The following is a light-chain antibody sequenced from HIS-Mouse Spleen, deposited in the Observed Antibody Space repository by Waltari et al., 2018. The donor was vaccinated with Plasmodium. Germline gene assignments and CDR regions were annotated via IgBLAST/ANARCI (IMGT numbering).Light chain of an antibody. Sequence: EIVMTQSPATLSVSPGERATLSCRASQIVSSNLAWYQKKPGQAPRLLIYGASTRATGIPVRFSGSGSGTEFTLTISSLQSEDFAVYYCQQYNNCSFTFGPGTKVDIK. J-gene: IGKJ3*01. CDR3: QQYNNCSFT. V-gene: IGKV3-15*01. CDR1: QIVSSN. CDR2: GAS.